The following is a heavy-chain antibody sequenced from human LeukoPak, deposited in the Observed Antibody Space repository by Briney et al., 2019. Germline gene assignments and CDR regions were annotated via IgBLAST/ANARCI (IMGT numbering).Heavy chain of an antibody. D-gene: IGHD4/OR15-4a*01. CDR1: GGSISSSNYY. CDR3: ARLVPFDY. Sequence: SETLSLTCTLSGGSISSSNYYWGWIRQPPGKGLEWIGSIYHSGSTYYNPSLKSRVTISVDTSKNQFSLKLSSVTAADTAVYYCARLVPFDYWGQGALVTVSS. V-gene: IGHV4-39*07. J-gene: IGHJ4*02. CDR2: IYHSGST.